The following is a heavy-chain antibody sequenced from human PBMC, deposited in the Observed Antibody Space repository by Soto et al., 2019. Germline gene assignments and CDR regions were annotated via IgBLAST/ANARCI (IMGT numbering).Heavy chain of an antibody. CDR2: IYYSGST. J-gene: IGHJ2*01. Sequence: QVQLQESGPGLVKPSETLSLTCTVSGGSISSYYWSWIRQPPGKGLEWIGYIYYSGSTNYNPSLKCRVTISVYTPKNQSALKLSSVTAADTAVYYCASLYYDILTGYSNFDLWGRGTLVTVSS. D-gene: IGHD3-9*01. CDR3: ASLYYDILTGYSNFDL. V-gene: IGHV4-59*08. CDR1: GGSISSYY.